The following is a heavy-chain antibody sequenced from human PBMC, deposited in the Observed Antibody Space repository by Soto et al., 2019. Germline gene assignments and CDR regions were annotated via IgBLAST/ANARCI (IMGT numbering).Heavy chain of an antibody. V-gene: IGHV4-38-2*02. D-gene: IGHD6-13*01. Sequence: KPSETLSLTCAVSGYSISSGYYWGWIRQPPGKGLEWIGSIYHSGSTYYNPSLKSRVTISVDTSKNQFSLKLSSVTAADTAVYYCARDGSLPGYGSSWYGDGMDVWGQGTTVTVSS. CDR2: IYHSGST. J-gene: IGHJ6*02. CDR3: ARDGSLPGYGSSWYGDGMDV. CDR1: GYSISSGYY.